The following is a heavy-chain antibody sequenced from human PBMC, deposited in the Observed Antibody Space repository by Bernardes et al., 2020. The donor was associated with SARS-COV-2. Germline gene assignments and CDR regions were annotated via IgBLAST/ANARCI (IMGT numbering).Heavy chain of an antibody. J-gene: IGHJ6*03. CDR1: GGSISSSSYY. Sequence: SETLSLTCTVSGGSISSSSYYWGWIRQPPGKGLEWIGSIYYSGSTYYNPSLKSRVTISVDTSKNQFSLKLSSVTAADTAVYYCARDLTGYSSGWYLRPYYYYYMDVWGKGTTVTVSS. CDR2: IYYSGST. V-gene: IGHV4-39*07. CDR3: ARDLTGYSSGWYLRPYYYYYMDV. D-gene: IGHD6-19*01.